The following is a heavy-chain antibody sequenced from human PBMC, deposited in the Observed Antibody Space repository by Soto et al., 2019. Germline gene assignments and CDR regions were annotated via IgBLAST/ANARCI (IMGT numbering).Heavy chain of an antibody. J-gene: IGHJ5*02. Sequence: QVQLVQSGSEVKMPGSSVKVSCKTPGGTFSRHAINWVRQAPGQGLEWMGGIIPMFGTTNYAQKFKGRVTLRADESTSTAYMELSSLRSEDAAVYYCARAAIHGSSWYFWFDTWGQGTLVTVSS. CDR3: ARAAIHGSSWYFWFDT. CDR2: IIPMFGTT. V-gene: IGHV1-69*01. D-gene: IGHD6-13*01. CDR1: GGTFSRHA.